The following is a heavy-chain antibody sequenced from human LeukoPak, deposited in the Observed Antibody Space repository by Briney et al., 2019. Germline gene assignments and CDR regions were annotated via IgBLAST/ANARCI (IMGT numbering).Heavy chain of an antibody. CDR3: ARDSGNYHYDMDV. CDR2: NFFHDGTT. J-gene: IGHJ6*02. CDR1: GYSFNSHH. Sequence: GASVKVSCKTSGYSFNSHHVHWVRQAPGQRLEWMGINFFHDGTTSNTQKFPGRLTMTRDTSTSTVYMELSSLRSEDTAVYYCARDSGNYHYDMDVWGQGTTVIVSS. V-gene: IGHV1-46*02. D-gene: IGHD3-10*01.